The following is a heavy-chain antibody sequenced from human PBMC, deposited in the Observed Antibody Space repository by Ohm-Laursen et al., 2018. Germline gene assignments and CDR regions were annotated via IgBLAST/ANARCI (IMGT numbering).Heavy chain of an antibody. D-gene: IGHD2-8*01. CDR3: ARMMDFNGYYFDF. CDR1: GGSISRYF. CDR2: IYTSGST. Sequence: GTLSLTCTVSGGSISRYFWNWVRQPAGKGLEWIGRIYTSGSTNSNPSLKSRVTMSVDTSKNQFSLNLSSVTAADTAMYYCARMMDFNGYYFDFWGQGTLVTVSS. J-gene: IGHJ4*02. V-gene: IGHV4-4*07.